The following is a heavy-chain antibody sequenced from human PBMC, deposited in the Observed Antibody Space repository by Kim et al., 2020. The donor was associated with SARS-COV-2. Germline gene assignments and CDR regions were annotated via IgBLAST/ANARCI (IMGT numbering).Heavy chain of an antibody. D-gene: IGHD3-10*01. V-gene: IGHV3-13*01. CDR3: ARGSRFGELLPDY. J-gene: IGHJ4*02. Sequence: GGSLRLSCAASGFTFSSYDMHWVRQATGKGLEWVSAIGTAGDTYYPGSVKGRFTISRENAKNSLYLQMNSLRAGDTAVYYCARGSRFGELLPDYWGQGTLVTVSS. CDR1: GFTFSSYD. CDR2: IGTAGDT.